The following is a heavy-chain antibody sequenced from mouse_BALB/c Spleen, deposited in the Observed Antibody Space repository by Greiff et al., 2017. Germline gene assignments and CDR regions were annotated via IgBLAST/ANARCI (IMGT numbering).Heavy chain of an antibody. V-gene: IGHV6-6*02. Sequence: EVQLVESGGGLVQPGGSMKLSCVASGFTFSNYWMNWVRQSPEKGLEWVAEIRLKSNNYATHYAESVKGRFTISRDDSKSSVYLQMNNLRAEDTGIYYCTRPRGNGNGFAYWGQGTLVTVSA. D-gene: IGHD2-1*01. CDR2: IRLKSNNYAT. CDR1: GFTFSNYW. CDR3: TRPRGNGNGFAY. J-gene: IGHJ3*01.